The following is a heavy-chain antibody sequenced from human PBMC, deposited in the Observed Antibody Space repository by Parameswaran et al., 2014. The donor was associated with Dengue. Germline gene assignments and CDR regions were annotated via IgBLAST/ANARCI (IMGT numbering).Heavy chain of an antibody. CDR2: ISGSGGST. D-gene: IGHD3-3*01. J-gene: IGHJ4*02. CDR3: ANPYPYYDFWSGYYTGMDY. Sequence: RWIRQPPGKGLEWVSAISGSGGSTYYADSVKGRFTISRDNSKNTLYLQMNSLRAEDTAVYYCANPYPYYDFWSGYYTGMDYWGQGTLVTVSS. V-gene: IGHV3-23*01.